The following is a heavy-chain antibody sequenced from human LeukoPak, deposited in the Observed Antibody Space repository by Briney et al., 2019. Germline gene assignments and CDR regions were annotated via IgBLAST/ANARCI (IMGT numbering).Heavy chain of an antibody. J-gene: IGHJ4*02. D-gene: IGHD2-2*01. CDR1: GFTFSSYA. Sequence: GDSLRLSCGASGFTFSSYAMSWVRQSPGRGLEWVAGVSPSGGRTLYADSVEGRFTISRDNSNDIVYLQLSSLRAEDSALYYCAKVRGVYCSSPACYYYDSWGQGTPVTVSS. CDR3: AKVRGVYCSSPACYYYDS. CDR2: VSPSGGRT. V-gene: IGHV3-23*01.